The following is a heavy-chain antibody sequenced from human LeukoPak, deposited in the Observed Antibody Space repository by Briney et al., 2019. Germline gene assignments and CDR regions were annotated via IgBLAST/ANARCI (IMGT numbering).Heavy chain of an antibody. J-gene: IGHJ6*03. CDR1: GGSISSYY. V-gene: IGHV4-4*09. D-gene: IGHD6-13*01. Sequence: SETLSLTCTVSGGSISSYYWSWIRQPPGKGLEWIGYIYTSGSTNYNPSLKSRVTISVDTSKNQLSLKLSSVTAADTAVYYCARLGAAGTGYYYYYYMDVWGKGTTVTVSS. CDR3: ARLGAAGTGYYYYYYMDV. CDR2: IYTSGST.